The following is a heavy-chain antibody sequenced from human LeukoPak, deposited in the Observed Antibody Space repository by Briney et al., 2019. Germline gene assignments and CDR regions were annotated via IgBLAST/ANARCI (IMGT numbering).Heavy chain of an antibody. CDR2: ISSSGSTI. Sequence: GGSLRLSCAASGFTFSDYYMSWIRQAPGKGLEWVSYISSSGSTIYYADSVKGRFTISRDNAKNSLYLQMNSLRAEDTAVYYCARVVVVPAAMAYYYYYYGMDVWGQGTTVTVSS. CDR1: GFTFSDYY. J-gene: IGHJ6*02. D-gene: IGHD2-2*01. CDR3: ARVVVVPAAMAYYYYYYGMDV. V-gene: IGHV3-11*01.